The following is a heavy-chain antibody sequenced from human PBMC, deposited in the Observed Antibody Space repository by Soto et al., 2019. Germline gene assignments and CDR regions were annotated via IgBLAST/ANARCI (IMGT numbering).Heavy chain of an antibody. D-gene: IGHD3-16*01. Sequence: EVQLVESGGGLVQPGGSLRLSCAASGFTFSDHYMDWVRQAPGKGLEWVGRIRNKFNSYTTEYAASVKGRFTISRDDSKNSVYFQMNRLKAEDTAVYYCARGKGTTWTDHALDIWGQGTMVTVSS. CDR1: GFTFSDHY. J-gene: IGHJ3*02. V-gene: IGHV3-72*01. CDR3: ARGKGTTWTDHALDI. CDR2: IRNKFNSYTT.